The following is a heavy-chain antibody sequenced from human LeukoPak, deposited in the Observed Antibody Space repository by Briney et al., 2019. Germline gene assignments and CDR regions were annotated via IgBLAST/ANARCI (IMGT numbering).Heavy chain of an antibody. CDR3: ARVPSRYYDS. D-gene: IGHD2-15*01. Sequence: ASVKVSCKTSGYRFTEYYIHWVQQAPGKGLQWMGRVEPEDGDTVYGGKFQGRVSITADPSTDTAYMELRSLRSDDTAVYFCARVPSRYYDSWGQGTLVTVSS. CDR1: GYRFTEYY. V-gene: IGHV1-69-2*01. J-gene: IGHJ4*02. CDR2: VEPEDGDT.